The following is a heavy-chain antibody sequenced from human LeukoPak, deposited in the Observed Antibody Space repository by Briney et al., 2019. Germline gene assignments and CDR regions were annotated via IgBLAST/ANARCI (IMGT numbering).Heavy chain of an antibody. CDR1: GFTFSSYS. D-gene: IGHD3-10*01. V-gene: IGHV3-48*01. CDR3: AHLPSSGTGIVDY. CDR2: ISSGSRTI. Sequence: GGSLRLSCAASGFTFSSYSMNWVRQAPGKGLEWVSYISSGSRTIYYAGSVKGRFTISRDNAKNSLYLQMNSLRAEDTAVYYCAHLPSSGTGIVDYWGQGTLVTVSS. J-gene: IGHJ4*02.